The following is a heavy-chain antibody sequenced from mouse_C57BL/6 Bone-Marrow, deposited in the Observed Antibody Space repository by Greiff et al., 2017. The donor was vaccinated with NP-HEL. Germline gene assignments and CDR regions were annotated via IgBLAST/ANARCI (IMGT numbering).Heavy chain of an antibody. V-gene: IGHV5-6*02. CDR3: ARQTGYYYWYFDV. D-gene: IGHD2-3*01. Sequence: EVKLVESGGDLVKPGGSLKLSCAASGFTFSSYGMSWVRQTPDKRLEWVATISSGGSYTYYPDSVKGRFTISRDNAKNTLYLQMSSLKSEDTAMYYCARQTGYYYWYFDVWGTGTTVTVSS. CDR1: GFTFSSYG. CDR2: ISSGGSYT. J-gene: IGHJ1*03.